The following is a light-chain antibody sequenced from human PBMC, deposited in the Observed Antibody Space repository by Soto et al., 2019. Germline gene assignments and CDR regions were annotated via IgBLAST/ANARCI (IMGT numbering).Light chain of an antibody. CDR2: DAS. J-gene: IGKJ5*01. V-gene: IGKV1-5*01. CDR3: QQYNSYTIT. Sequence: DIQITQFPSTLSPSVGDRVTITCRASRSISDWLAWYQQKPGKAPKILIFDASSLKSGVPSRFSGSGSGTEFTLTISSLQPDDVETYYCQQYNSYTITFGQGTRLEIK. CDR1: RSISDW.